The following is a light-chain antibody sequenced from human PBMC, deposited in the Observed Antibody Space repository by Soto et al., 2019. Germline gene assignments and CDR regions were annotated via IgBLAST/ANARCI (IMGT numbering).Light chain of an antibody. J-gene: IGKJ4*01. CDR1: QTVTKTY. CDR2: GAS. Sequence: EIVLTQSPGTLSLSPGERATLSCRASQTVTKTYLAWYQQKSGQAPNFLIYGASNRATGIPDRFSGSGSGTDFTLTISRLEPEDFAVYYCQQYGTLPPTFGGGTKVEI. CDR3: QQYGTLPPT. V-gene: IGKV3-20*01.